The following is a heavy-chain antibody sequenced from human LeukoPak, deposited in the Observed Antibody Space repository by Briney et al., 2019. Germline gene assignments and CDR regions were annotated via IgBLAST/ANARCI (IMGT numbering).Heavy chain of an antibody. CDR1: GFTFSTYW. CDR2: ISSSSSYI. J-gene: IGHJ4*02. V-gene: IGHV3-21*01. D-gene: IGHD3-10*01. CDR3: ARGSGSYLNY. Sequence: PGGSLRLSCAASGFTFSTYWMHWVRQAPGKGLVWVSSISSSSSYIYYADSVKGRFTISRDNAKNSLYLQMNSLRAEDTAVYYCARGSGSYLNYWGQGTLVTVSS.